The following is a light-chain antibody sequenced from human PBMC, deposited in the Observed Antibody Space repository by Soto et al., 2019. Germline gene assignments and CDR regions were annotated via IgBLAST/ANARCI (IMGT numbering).Light chain of an antibody. Sequence: EIVLTQSPGTLSLSPGERATLSCRASQSVSRSYLAWYQQKPGQAPRLLIYGASSRATGIPDRFTGSGSGTXXXXTXXRXXXXDFAVYSCQHYGDSSYTFGQGTKLEIK. V-gene: IGKV3-20*01. J-gene: IGKJ2*01. CDR3: QHYGDSSYT. CDR1: QSVSRSY. CDR2: GAS.